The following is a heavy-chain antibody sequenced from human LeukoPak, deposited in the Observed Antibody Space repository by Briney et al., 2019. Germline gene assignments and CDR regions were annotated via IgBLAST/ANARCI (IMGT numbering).Heavy chain of an antibody. V-gene: IGHV4-59*01. J-gene: IGHJ4*02. CDR1: GGSISSYY. CDR2: IYYSGST. CDR3: ARGRTAMVFDY. D-gene: IGHD5-18*01. Sequence: SETLSLTCTVSGGSISSYYWSWIRQPPGKGLEWIGYIYYSGSTNYNPSLKSRVTISVNTSKNQFSLKLSSVTAADTAVYYCARGRTAMVFDYWGQGTLVTVSS.